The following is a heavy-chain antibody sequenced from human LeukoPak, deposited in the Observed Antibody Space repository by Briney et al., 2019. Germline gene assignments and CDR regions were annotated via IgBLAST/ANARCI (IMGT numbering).Heavy chain of an antibody. D-gene: IGHD6-13*01. CDR3: ARTGYSSSWYYFDY. Sequence: GGSLRLSCAASGFTFSSYAMSWVRQAPGKGLEYVSAISSNGGSTYYANSVKGRFTISRDNSKNTLYLQMGSLRAEDMAVYYCARTGYSSSWYYFDYWGQGTLVTVSS. CDR1: GFTFSSYA. J-gene: IGHJ4*02. CDR2: ISSNGGST. V-gene: IGHV3-64*01.